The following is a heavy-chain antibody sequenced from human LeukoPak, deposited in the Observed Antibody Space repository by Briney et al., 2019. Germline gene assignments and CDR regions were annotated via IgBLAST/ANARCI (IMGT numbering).Heavy chain of an antibody. J-gene: IGHJ4*02. V-gene: IGHV1-69*04. Sequence: ASVKVSCKASGGTFSSYAISWVRQAPGQGLEWMGRIIPILGIANYAQKFQGRVTITADKSTSTAYMELSSLRSEDTAVYYCARVLTPYYDSSGYYYGFYYWGQGTLVTVSS. CDR3: ARVLTPYYDSSGYYYGFYY. CDR2: IIPILGIA. CDR1: GGTFSSYA. D-gene: IGHD3-22*01.